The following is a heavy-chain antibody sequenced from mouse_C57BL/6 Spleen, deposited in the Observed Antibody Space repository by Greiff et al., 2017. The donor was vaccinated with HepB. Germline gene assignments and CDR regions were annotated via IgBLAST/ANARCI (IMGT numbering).Heavy chain of an antibody. CDR1: GFNIKDYY. CDR3: TTWDGSSFYFDY. CDR2: IDPEDGDT. J-gene: IGHJ2*01. D-gene: IGHD1-1*01. V-gene: IGHV14-1*01. Sequence: EVQLQQSGAELVRPGASVKLSCTASGFNIKDYYMHWVKQRPEQGLEWIGRIDPEDGDTEYAPKFQGKATMTADTSSNTAYLQLSSLTSEDTAVYYCTTWDGSSFYFDYWGQGTTLTVSS.